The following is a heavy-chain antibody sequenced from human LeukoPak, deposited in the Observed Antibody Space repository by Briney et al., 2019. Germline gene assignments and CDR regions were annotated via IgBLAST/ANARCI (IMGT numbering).Heavy chain of an antibody. CDR2: IYYSGST. Sequence: SETLSLTCTVSGGSISSSSYYWGWVRQPPGKGLEWIGSIYYSGSTYYNPSLKSRVTISVDTSKNQFSLKLSSVTAADTAVYYCARQDSSGYCDYWGQGTLVTVSS. D-gene: IGHD3-22*01. J-gene: IGHJ4*02. CDR3: ARQDSSGYCDY. CDR1: GGSISSSSYY. V-gene: IGHV4-39*01.